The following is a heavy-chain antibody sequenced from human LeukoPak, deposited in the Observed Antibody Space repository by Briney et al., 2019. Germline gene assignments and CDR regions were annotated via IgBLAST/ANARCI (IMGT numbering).Heavy chain of an antibody. J-gene: IGHJ3*02. CDR2: ISSSGSTI. D-gene: IGHD2-15*01. CDR1: GFTFSDYY. Sequence: GGSLRLSCAASGFTFSDYYMSWIRQAPGKGLEWVSYISSSGSTIYYADSVKGRFTISRDNAKNSLYLQMNSLRAEDTAVYYCARGDIVVVVAANAFDIWGQGAMVTVSS. V-gene: IGHV3-11*04. CDR3: ARGDIVVVVAANAFDI.